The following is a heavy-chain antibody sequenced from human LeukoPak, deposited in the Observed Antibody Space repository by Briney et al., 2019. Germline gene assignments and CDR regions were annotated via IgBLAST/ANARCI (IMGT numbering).Heavy chain of an antibody. CDR1: GYRFTSYW. Sequence: GESLKISWKGSGYRFTSYWIGWAPQMPGKGLEWMGIIYPGDYDTIYSPSFQGQVTISADKSISTAYLQWSSLQASDTAMYYCARRHCSGDSCYSGAFDIWGQGTMVTVSS. CDR2: IYPGDYDT. V-gene: IGHV5-51*01. CDR3: ARRHCSGDSCYSGAFDI. D-gene: IGHD2-15*01. J-gene: IGHJ3*02.